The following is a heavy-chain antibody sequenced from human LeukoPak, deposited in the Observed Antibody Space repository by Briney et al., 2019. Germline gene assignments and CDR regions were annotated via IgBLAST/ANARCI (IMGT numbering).Heavy chain of an antibody. J-gene: IGHJ5*02. CDR3: AKDLGGGYCSGGSCLMTNWFDP. CDR1: GFTVSSNY. Sequence: PGGSLRLSCAASGFTVSSNYMSWVRQAPGKGLEWVSAISGSGGSTYYADSVKGRFTISRDNSKNTLYLQMNSLRAEDTAVYYCAKDLGGGYCSGGSCLMTNWFDPWGQGTLVTVSS. D-gene: IGHD2-15*01. V-gene: IGHV3-23*01. CDR2: ISGSGGST.